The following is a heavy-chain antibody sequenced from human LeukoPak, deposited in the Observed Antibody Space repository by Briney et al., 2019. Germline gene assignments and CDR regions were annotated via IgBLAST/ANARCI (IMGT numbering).Heavy chain of an antibody. CDR3: TTLAVAGGY. CDR1: GFTFSGSA. CDR2: IRSKANSYAT. J-gene: IGHJ4*02. V-gene: IGHV3-73*01. Sequence: GESLKISCAASGFTFSGSAMHWVRQASGKGLEWVGRIRSKANSYATAYAASVKGRFTISRDDSKNTAYLQMNSLKTEDTAVYYCTTLAVAGGYWGQGTLVTVSS. D-gene: IGHD6-19*01.